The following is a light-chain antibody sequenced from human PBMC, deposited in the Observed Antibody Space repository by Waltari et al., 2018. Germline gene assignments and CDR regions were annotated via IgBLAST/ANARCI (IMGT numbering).Light chain of an antibody. CDR3: QTGGHGTWV. Sequence: QLVLTQSPSASASLGASVKLTCTLDSGHSPNIIPWHQQQPQKGPRYLMKVNSDGSHSKGDEIPDRFSGSSSSSGTERYLTISSVQSEDEADYYCQTGGHGTWVFGGGTKLTVL. CDR1: SGHSPNI. CDR2: VNSDGSH. V-gene: IGLV4-69*01. J-gene: IGLJ3*02.